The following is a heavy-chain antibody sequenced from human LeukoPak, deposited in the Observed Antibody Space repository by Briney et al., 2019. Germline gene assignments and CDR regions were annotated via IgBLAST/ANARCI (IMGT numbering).Heavy chain of an antibody. CDR3: ARDFDY. V-gene: IGHV6-1*01. J-gene: IGHJ4*02. CDR2: TYYRSKWYN. Sequence: SRGLEWLGRTYYRSKWYNDYAVSVKSRITINPDTSKNQFSLQLNSVTPEDTAMYYCARDFDYWGQGTLVTVSS.